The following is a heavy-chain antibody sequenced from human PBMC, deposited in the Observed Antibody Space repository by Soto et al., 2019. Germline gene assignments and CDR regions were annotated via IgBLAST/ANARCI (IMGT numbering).Heavy chain of an antibody. CDR1: GYTVSNNA. CDR3: ARRQAGVRIGWSYALDV. CDR2: LHGGTGNT. Sequence: QVQLVQSGAEVKKPGASVKVSCKASGYTVSNNAIMWLRQAPGQRPEWIGNLHGGTGNTKYSENLQGRITITRDTSASTGYMELSSLGSEDTALYYCARRQAGVRIGWSYALDVWGQGTKVTVSS. J-gene: IGHJ3*01. V-gene: IGHV1-3*01. D-gene: IGHD3-10*01.